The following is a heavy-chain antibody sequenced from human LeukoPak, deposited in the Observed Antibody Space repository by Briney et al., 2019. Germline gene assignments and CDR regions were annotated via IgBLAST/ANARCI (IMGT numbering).Heavy chain of an antibody. Sequence: PGGSLRLSCAASGFTFGTYWMSWVRQAPGKGLEWVANIKQDGSEKNYVDSLKGRFTISRDNAKNSLYLQMNSLRAEDTAIYYCARFKTLSGWHRSYYFDFWGQGTLVTVSS. D-gene: IGHD6-19*01. J-gene: IGHJ4*02. CDR1: GFTFGTYW. V-gene: IGHV3-7*02. CDR2: IKQDGSEK. CDR3: ARFKTLSGWHRSYYFDF.